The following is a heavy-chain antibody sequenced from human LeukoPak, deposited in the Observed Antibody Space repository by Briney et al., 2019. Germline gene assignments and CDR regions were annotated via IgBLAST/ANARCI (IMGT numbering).Heavy chain of an antibody. D-gene: IGHD3-9*01. Sequence: ASVKVSCKASGGTFSSYAISWVRQAPGQGLEWMGRIIPILGIANYAQKFQGRVTITADKSTSTAYMELSSLRSEDTAVYYCARHPYDILTGPSYNGMDVWGQGTTVTVSS. CDR2: IIPILGIA. CDR3: ARHPYDILTGPSYNGMDV. J-gene: IGHJ6*02. V-gene: IGHV1-69*04. CDR1: GGTFSSYA.